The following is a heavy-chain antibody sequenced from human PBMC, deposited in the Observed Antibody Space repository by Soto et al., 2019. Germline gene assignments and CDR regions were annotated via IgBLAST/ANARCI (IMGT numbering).Heavy chain of an antibody. CDR1: GYTFTGYD. J-gene: IGHJ3*02. CDR2: MNPNSANT. D-gene: IGHD1-20*01. V-gene: IGHV1-8*01. Sequence: ASVKVSCKASGYTFTGYDINWVRQATGQGLEWMGWMNPNSANTDYAQKFQGRVSMTRNTSISTAYMELSSLRSDDTAVYYCARGFGLTGSRAPFDIWGQGTMVTVPS. CDR3: ARGFGLTGSRAPFDI.